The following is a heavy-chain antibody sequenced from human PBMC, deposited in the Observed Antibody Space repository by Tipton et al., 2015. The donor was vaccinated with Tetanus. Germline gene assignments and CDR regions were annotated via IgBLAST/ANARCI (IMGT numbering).Heavy chain of an antibody. D-gene: IGHD1-26*01. J-gene: IGHJ4*02. CDR2: IYPDDSDT. V-gene: IGHV5-51*01. Sequence: QLVQSGAEVKKPGESLKISCKGSGYTFTRYWIGWVRQMPGKGLEWMGIIYPDDSDTKYSPSFQGQVTISIDKSISTAYLQWSSLKASDSAMYYCARHTSGSYHAPFDYWGQGTLVTVSS. CDR3: ARHTSGSYHAPFDY. CDR1: GYTFTRYW.